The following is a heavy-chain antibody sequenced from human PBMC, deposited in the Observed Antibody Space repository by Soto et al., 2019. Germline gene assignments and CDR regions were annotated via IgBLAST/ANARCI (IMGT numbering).Heavy chain of an antibody. V-gene: IGHV3-30*09. Sequence: VQLVESGGGVVQPGRSLRLSCESSGFTLTSYYLYWVRQPPGKGLEWVAFISKDGGSEYYADSVRGRFAISRDHSKSTLSMEMNSLRIEDTAIYVCARVIGFGDLSPRTYYNYALDVWGRGTTVTVSS. J-gene: IGHJ6*02. CDR3: ARVIGFGDLSPRTYYNYALDV. CDR1: GFTLTSYY. D-gene: IGHD3-10*01. CDR2: ISKDGGSE.